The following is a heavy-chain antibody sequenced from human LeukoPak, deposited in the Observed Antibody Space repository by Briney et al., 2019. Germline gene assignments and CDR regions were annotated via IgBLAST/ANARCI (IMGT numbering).Heavy chain of an antibody. V-gene: IGHV3-48*01. D-gene: IGHD6-6*01. CDR2: ISSSSSTI. CDR1: GFTFSSYS. Sequence: PGGSLRLSCAASGFTFSSYSMNWVRQAPGKGLEWVSYISSSSSTIYYADSVKGRFTISRDNAKNSLYLQMNSLRAEDTAVYYCARALNYFMYSSSSWGQGTLVTVSS. J-gene: IGHJ5*02. CDR3: ARALNYFMYSSSS.